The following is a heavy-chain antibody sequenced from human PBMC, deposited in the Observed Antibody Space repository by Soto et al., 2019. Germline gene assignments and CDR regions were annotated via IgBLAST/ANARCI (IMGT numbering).Heavy chain of an antibody. V-gene: IGHV3-74*01. CDR3: TRSITGFSYADS. D-gene: IGHD2-2*01. Sequence: EVQLVESGGVLVQPGGSLRLSCAASGFTFSTYWMHWVRQAPGKGLVWVSRINGDGSDTVYTDFVKGRFTRTRDNAKNTLYLQMNSLRAEDTAVYYCTRSITGFSYADSWGRGTLVTVSS. CDR1: GFTFSTYW. J-gene: IGHJ4*02. CDR2: INGDGSDT.